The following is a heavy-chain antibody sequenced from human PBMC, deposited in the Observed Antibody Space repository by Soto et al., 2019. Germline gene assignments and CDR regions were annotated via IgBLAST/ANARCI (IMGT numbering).Heavy chain of an antibody. Sequence: GGSLRLSCATSGFTFANYGMGWVRQAPGKGLEWVSALSASGANTYHADSGRGRFTISRDNSKNTLYLQMNSLRAEDTAVYYCAKEGGSMQPFDYWGQGTLVTVSS. J-gene: IGHJ4*02. CDR1: GFTFANYG. V-gene: IGHV3-23*01. CDR2: LSASGANT. D-gene: IGHD5-12*01. CDR3: AKEGGSMQPFDY.